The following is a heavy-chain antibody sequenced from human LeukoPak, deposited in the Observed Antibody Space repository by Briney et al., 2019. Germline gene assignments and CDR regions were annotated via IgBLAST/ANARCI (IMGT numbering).Heavy chain of an antibody. V-gene: IGHV3-23*01. Sequence: GGSLRLSCAASGFAFSRNAMAWVRQAPGKGLEWVASIDSDANTHYADSVRGRITISRDNSKNTVSLQMSSLRAEDTAVYYCAKDILKWSFDFLGQGILVTVSS. D-gene: IGHD2-15*01. J-gene: IGHJ4*02. CDR2: IDSDANT. CDR1: GFAFSRNA. CDR3: AKDILKWSFDF.